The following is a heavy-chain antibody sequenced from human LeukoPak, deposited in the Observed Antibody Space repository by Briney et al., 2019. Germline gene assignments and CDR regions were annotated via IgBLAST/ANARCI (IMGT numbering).Heavy chain of an antibody. Sequence: LTLPCSVSGRPISSGGYFWTSGCRPPGKGQVLIWYIYHSGSTYYHWSLKSRDTLLVDKSINQFSLKQTYMHAADTAGYYCARGGGIDAFDIGGQGTMVTVSS. CDR2: IYHSGST. CDR1: GRPISSGGYF. J-gene: IGHJ3*02. D-gene: IGHD3-16*01. V-gene: IGHV4-30-2*01. CDR3: ARGGGIDAFDI.